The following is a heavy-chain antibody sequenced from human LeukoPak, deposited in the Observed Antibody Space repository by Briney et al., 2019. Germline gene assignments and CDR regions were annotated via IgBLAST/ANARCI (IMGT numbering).Heavy chain of an antibody. CDR2: LDYSGVA. CDR3: ARATAVTSFDY. Sequence: SETLSLTCTVSGGSIGSSPYFWGWIRQPPGKGLEWIGGLDYSGVAYYNPSLKSRVTISPDTSMNQFSLNLRSVTAADTAVYYCARATAVTSFDYWGQGTLVTVSS. D-gene: IGHD4-17*01. CDR1: GGSIGSSPYF. V-gene: IGHV4-39*01. J-gene: IGHJ4*02.